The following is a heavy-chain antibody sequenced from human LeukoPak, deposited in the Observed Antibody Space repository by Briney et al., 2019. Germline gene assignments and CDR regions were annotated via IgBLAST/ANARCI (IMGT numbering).Heavy chain of an antibody. CDR1: GFTFSSYG. V-gene: IGHV3-30*02. D-gene: IGHD6-19*01. J-gene: IGHJ6*03. CDR3: AKGGYSSGWYDYYYYYMDV. Sequence: PGGSLRLSCAASGFTFSSYGMHWVRQAPGKGLEWVAFIRYDGSNKYYADSVKGRFTISRDNSKNTLYLLMNSLRAEDTAVYSCAKGGYSSGWYDYYYYYMDVWGKGTTVTISS. CDR2: IRYDGSNK.